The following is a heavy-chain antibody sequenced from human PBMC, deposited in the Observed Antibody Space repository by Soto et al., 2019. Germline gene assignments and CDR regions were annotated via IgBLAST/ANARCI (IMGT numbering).Heavy chain of an antibody. CDR3: ATSEGDCGGGSCYNYFYYYGMDV. Sequence: ASVKVSCKASGDTRTDFSMHWVRQAPGQRPEWMGWLSVGNGDTKYSQKFQGRVTITRDTSARTAYMELSNLRSEDTAVYYCATSEGDCGGGSCYNYFYYYGMDVWGQGTTVTVSS. CDR1: GDTRTDFS. J-gene: IGHJ6*02. D-gene: IGHD2-15*01. V-gene: IGHV1-3*01. CDR2: LSVGNGDT.